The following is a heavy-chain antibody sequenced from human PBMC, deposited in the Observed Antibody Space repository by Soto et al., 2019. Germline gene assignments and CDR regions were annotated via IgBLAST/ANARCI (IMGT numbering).Heavy chain of an antibody. Sequence: SVKVSCKASGGTFSSYAISWVRQAPGQGLEWMGGIIPIFGTANYAQKFQGRVTITADESTSTAYMELSSLRSEDTAVYYCARVVLFRNLEWGHFDYWGQGTLVTVSS. V-gene: IGHV1-69*13. CDR2: IIPIFGTA. J-gene: IGHJ4*02. D-gene: IGHD3-16*01. CDR1: GGTFSSYA. CDR3: ARVVLFRNLEWGHFDY.